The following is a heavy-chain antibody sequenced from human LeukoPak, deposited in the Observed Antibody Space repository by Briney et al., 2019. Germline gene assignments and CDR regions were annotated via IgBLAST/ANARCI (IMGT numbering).Heavy chain of an antibody. CDR3: ARDYDYVWGSPGSAFDI. D-gene: IGHD3-16*01. CDR2: FSAYNGNT. V-gene: IGHV1-18*01. J-gene: IGHJ3*02. Sequence: ASVKVSCKASGYTFTSYGISWVRQAPGQWLDWMGWFSAYNGNTNYAQKLQGRVTMTTDTSTSTAYMELRSLRSDDTAVYYCARDYDYVWGSPGSAFDIWGQGTMVTVSS. CDR1: GYTFTSYG.